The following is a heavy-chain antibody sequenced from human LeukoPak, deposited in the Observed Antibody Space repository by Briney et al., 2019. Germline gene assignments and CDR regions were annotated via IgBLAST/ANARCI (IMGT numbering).Heavy chain of an antibody. CDR1: GFTFSSYW. CDR2: IKQDGSDK. Sequence: GGSLRLSCAASGFTFSSYWMCWVRQAPGKGLEWVAIIKQDGSDKYYVDSVEGRFIISRDNARNSLYLQMNSLRAEDTAVYYCLTSTRSHRFDYWGQGTLVTVSS. D-gene: IGHD4/OR15-4a*01. J-gene: IGHJ4*02. V-gene: IGHV3-7*01. CDR3: LTSTRSHRFDY.